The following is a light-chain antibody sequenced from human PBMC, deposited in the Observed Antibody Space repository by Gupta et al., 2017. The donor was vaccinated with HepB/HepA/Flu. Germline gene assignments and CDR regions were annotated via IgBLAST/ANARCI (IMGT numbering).Light chain of an antibody. Sequence: DIQMTQSPSTLSASVGDRVTITCRASQSISSWLAWYQKKPGKGPKVLIYKASSLESGVPSRFSGSGSGTEFTLTISSLQPEDFATYYCQHDNNYPLTFGGGTKVEIK. CDR3: QHDNNYPLT. V-gene: IGKV1-5*03. CDR1: QSISSW. CDR2: KAS. J-gene: IGKJ4*01.